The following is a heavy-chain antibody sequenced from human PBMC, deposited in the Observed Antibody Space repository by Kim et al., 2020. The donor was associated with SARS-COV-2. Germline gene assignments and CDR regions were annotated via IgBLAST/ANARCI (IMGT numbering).Heavy chain of an antibody. CDR2: INHSGST. J-gene: IGHJ2*01. CDR1: GGSFSGYY. V-gene: IGHV4-34*01. CDR3: ARITPPSRRAAAGRNNGGYFDL. D-gene: IGHD6-13*01. Sequence: SETLSLTCAVYGGSFSGYYWSWIRQPPGKGLEWIGEINHSGSTNYNPSLKSRVTISVDTSKNQFSLKLSSVTAADTAVYYCARITPPSRRAAAGRNNGGYFDLWGRGTLVTVSS.